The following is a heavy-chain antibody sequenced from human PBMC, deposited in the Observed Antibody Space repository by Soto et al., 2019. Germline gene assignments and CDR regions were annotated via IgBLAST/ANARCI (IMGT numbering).Heavy chain of an antibody. D-gene: IGHD2-2*01. CDR3: ARDMGLVMGQYLYGMDV. CDR2: IYPGDSDT. Sequence: PGESLKISCKGSGYSFTSYWIGWVRQMPGKGLEWMGIIYPGDSDTRYSPSFQGQVTISADKSISTAYLQWSSLKASDTAMYYCARDMGLVMGQYLYGMDVWGQGTTVTVSS. CDR1: GYSFTSYW. J-gene: IGHJ6*02. V-gene: IGHV5-51*01.